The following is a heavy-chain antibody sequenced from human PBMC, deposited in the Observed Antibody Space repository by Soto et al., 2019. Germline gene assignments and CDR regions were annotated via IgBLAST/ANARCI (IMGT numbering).Heavy chain of an antibody. J-gene: IGHJ4*02. V-gene: IGHV4-59*01. Sequence: QVKLQESGPGLVKPSETLSLTCTVSGGSISSYYWSWIRQPPGKGLEWIAYIYYSGSTNYNPSLKSRVAISGDTSKNQFSLKLSSVTAADPAVYYCARTVIGGFDYWGQGILVTVSS. CDR3: ARTVIGGFDY. CDR1: GGSISSYY. D-gene: IGHD3-16*02. CDR2: IYYSGST.